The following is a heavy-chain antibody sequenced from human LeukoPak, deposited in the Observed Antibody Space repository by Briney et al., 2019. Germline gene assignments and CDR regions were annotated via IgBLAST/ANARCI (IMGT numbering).Heavy chain of an antibody. CDR3: ARDWELLPEGYYYYMDV. Sequence: SETLSLTCTVSGGSISSYYWSWIRQPAGKGLEWIGRIYTSGSTNYNPSLKSRVTMSVDTSKSQFSLKLSSATAADTAVYYCARDWELLPEGYYYYMDVWGKGTTVTVSS. D-gene: IGHD1-26*01. CDR2: IYTSGST. V-gene: IGHV4-4*07. J-gene: IGHJ6*03. CDR1: GGSISSYY.